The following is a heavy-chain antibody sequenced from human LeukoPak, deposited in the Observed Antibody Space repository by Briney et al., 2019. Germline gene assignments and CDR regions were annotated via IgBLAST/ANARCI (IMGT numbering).Heavy chain of an antibody. CDR2: INAGNGNT. CDR1: GYTFTSYA. J-gene: IGHJ4*02. CDR3: ARDLETTVTTGTFDY. Sequence: AASVTVSCTASGYTFTSYAMHWVRQAPGQRLEWMGWINAGNGNTKYSQKFQGRVTITRDTSASTAYMELSSLRSEDTAVYYCARDLETTVTTGTFDYWGQGTLVTVSS. V-gene: IGHV1-3*01. D-gene: IGHD4-17*01.